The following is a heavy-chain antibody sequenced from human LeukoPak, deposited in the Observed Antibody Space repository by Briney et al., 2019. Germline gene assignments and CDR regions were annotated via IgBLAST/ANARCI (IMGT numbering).Heavy chain of an antibody. V-gene: IGHV3-30-3*01. Sequence: GGSLRLSCVASGFIFSSYSVHWVRQAPGKGLEWVAVVSSDGSKKFYADSVKGRFSISRDNSKNTLYLQMNSLRTEDTAVYYCARDRAYSGNDATYCDCWGQGTLVTVSS. J-gene: IGHJ4*02. CDR1: GFIFSSYS. CDR3: ARDRAYSGNDATYCDC. CDR2: VSSDGSKK. D-gene: IGHD5-12*01.